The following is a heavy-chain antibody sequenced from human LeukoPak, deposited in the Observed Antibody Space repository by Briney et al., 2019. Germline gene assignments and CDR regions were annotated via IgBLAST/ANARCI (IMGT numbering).Heavy chain of an antibody. CDR2: INPNSDGT. V-gene: IGHV1-2*02. CDR3: ATDADILTGYYYFDY. J-gene: IGHJ4*02. CDR1: GYTFTGYY. Sequence: ASVKVTCKASGYTFTGYYMHWVRQAPGQGLEWMGWINPNSDGTNYAQKFQGRVTMTRDTSISTAYIELSRLRSDDTAVHYWATDADILTGYYYFDYWGQGTLVTVSS. D-gene: IGHD3-9*01.